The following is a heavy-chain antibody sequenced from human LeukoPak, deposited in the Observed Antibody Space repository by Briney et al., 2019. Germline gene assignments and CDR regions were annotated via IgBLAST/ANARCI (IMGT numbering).Heavy chain of an antibody. V-gene: IGHV3-66*01. D-gene: IGHD6-19*01. CDR3: ARDRGSGWYSDFDY. J-gene: IGHJ4*02. Sequence: GGSLRLSCAASGFTVSSNYMSWVRQAPGKGLEWVSVIYSGGSTYYADSVKGRFTISRDNSKNTLYLQMNSLRAEDTAVYYCARDRGSGWYSDFDYWGQGTLVTVSS. CDR1: GFTVSSNY. CDR2: IYSGGST.